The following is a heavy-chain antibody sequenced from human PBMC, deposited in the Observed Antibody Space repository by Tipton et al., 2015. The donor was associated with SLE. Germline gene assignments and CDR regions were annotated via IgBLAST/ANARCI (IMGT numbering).Heavy chain of an antibody. CDR2: MYYSGST. CDR1: NGSISSSPYY. J-gene: IGHJ6*03. CDR3: ARGPYYYMDV. V-gene: IGHV4-39*07. Sequence: TLSLTCTVSNGSISSSPYYWGWIRQSPGKGLEWVGSMYYSGSTYYNPPLKSRVTMSVDTSRNQCSLNLTSVTAADTAVYYCARGPYYYMDVWGKGTTVTVSS.